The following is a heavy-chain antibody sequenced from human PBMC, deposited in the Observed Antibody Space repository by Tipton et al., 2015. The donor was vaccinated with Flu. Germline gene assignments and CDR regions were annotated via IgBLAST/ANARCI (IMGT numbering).Heavy chain of an antibody. J-gene: IGHJ4*02. D-gene: IGHD2-2*01. CDR3: ARDAQEHCSSSSSCSEFDY. CDR1: GGSISSYY. CDR2: IYTSGST. Sequence: TLSPTCTVSGGSISSYYWSWIRQPAGKGLEWIGRIYTSGSTSYNPSLKSRVTMSVDTSKNQFSLKLSSVTAADTAVYYCARDAQEHCSSSSSCSEFDYWGQGTLVTVFS. V-gene: IGHV4-4*07.